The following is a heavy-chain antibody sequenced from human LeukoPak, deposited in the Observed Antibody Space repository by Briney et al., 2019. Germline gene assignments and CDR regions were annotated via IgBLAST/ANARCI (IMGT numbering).Heavy chain of an antibody. CDR3: ARGYCSGGSCFSFDY. CDR2: INPSGGST. CDR1: GYTFTNYY. J-gene: IGHJ4*02. V-gene: IGHV1-46*01. D-gene: IGHD2-15*01. Sequence: ASVKVSCKASGYTFTNYYMHWVRQAPGQGLEWTGIINPSGGSTSSAQKFQGRVTVTTDTSTSTVYMELSSLRSEDTAVYYCARGYCSGGSCFSFDYWGQGSLVTVSS.